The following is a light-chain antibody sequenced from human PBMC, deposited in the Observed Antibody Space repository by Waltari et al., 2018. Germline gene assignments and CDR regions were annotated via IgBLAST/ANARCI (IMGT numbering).Light chain of an antibody. J-gene: IGKJ4*01. CDR3: QHVKSYPLT. CDR1: QGISTY. CDR2: DAS. V-gene: IGKV1-9*01. Sequence: DIQLTQSPSFRSASVGDRVTITCRASQGISTYLAWYQRKPGKAPNLLIYDASTLQNGVPSRFSGSGSGTEFTLTISSLQPEDFATYYCQHVKSYPLTFGGGTEVEIK.